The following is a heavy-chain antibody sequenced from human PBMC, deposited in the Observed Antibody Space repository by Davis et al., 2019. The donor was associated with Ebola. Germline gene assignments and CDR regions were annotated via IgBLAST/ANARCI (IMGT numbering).Heavy chain of an antibody. V-gene: IGHV4-34*01. D-gene: IGHD3-10*01. J-gene: IGHJ4*02. CDR3: ARARFGEWDFDY. Sequence: SRVTMSIDTSKNQFSLKLSSVTAADTAVYYCARARFGEWDFDYWGQGTLVTVSS.